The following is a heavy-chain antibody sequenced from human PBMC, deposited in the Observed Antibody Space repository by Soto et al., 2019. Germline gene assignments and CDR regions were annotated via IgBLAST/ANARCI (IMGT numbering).Heavy chain of an antibody. V-gene: IGHV4-4*07. CDR2: ISASGTT. CDR1: GDSISRSY. J-gene: IGHJ4*02. CDR3: ARGFGSWSDF. D-gene: IGHD6-13*01. Sequence: QVQLLESGPGLVAPSETLSLSCTVSGDSISRSYWTWIRQPAGKGLEWIGRISASGTTTYNPSLKRRVTMSLDTSENLFSLEVRSVTAADTAVYFCARGFGSWSDFWGQGTLVTVSS.